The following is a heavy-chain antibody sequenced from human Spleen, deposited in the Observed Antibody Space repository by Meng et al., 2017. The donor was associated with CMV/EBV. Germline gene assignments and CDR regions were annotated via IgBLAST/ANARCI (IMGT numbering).Heavy chain of an antibody. Sequence: GGSLRLSCAASGFTFSNAWMSWVRQAPGKGLEWVSAITASGGSSYHADSVKGRFTISRDNSKNTLYLQLNSLRAEDSAVYFCAKAFSSSWYREYYDYWGQGTLVTVSS. D-gene: IGHD6-13*01. CDR2: ITASGGSS. V-gene: IGHV3-23*01. J-gene: IGHJ4*02. CDR1: GFTFSNAW. CDR3: AKAFSSSWYREYYDY.